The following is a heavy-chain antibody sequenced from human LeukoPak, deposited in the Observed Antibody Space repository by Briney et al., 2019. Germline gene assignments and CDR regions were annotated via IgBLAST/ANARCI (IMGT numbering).Heavy chain of an antibody. CDR2: ISSSGSTI. CDR3: TELGITMIGGV. J-gene: IGHJ6*04. CDR1: GFTFSSYA. V-gene: IGHV3-48*03. Sequence: GGSLRLSCAASGFTFSSYAMSWVRQAPGKGLEWVSYISSSGSTIYYADSVKGRFTISRDNAKNSLYLQMNSLRAEDTAVYYCTELGITMIGGVWGKGTTVTISS. D-gene: IGHD3-10*02.